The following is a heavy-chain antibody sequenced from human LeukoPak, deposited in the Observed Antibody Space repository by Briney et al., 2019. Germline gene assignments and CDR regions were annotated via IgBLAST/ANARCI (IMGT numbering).Heavy chain of an antibody. D-gene: IGHD3-22*01. CDR2: ISYESSYI. V-gene: IGHV3-21*01. Sequence: GGSLRLSCAASGFSFSTYSVNWVRQAPGKGLEWVSSISYESSYIYYADSVKGRFTISRDNAKNSLYLQMNGLRAEDTAIYYCARDDYYDSSGYDYWGQGTLVTVSS. J-gene: IGHJ4*02. CDR1: GFSFSTYS. CDR3: ARDDYYDSSGYDY.